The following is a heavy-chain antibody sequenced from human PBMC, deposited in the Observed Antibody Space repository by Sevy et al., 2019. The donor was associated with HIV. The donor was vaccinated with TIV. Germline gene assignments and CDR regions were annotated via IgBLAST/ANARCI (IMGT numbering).Heavy chain of an antibody. Sequence: ASVKVSCKASGYTFTSYDINWVRQATGQGLEWMGWMNPNSGNTGYAQKFQGRVTMTRNTSISTAYMELSSLRSEDTAGYYCARGFRHYYYYGMDVWGQGTTVTVSS. CDR2: MNPNSGNT. CDR1: GYTFTSYD. J-gene: IGHJ6*02. V-gene: IGHV1-8*01. CDR3: ARGFRHYYYYGMDV.